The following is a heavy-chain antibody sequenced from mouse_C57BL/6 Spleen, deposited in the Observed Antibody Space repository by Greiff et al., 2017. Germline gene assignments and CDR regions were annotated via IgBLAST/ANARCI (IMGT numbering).Heavy chain of an antibody. J-gene: IGHJ4*01. CDR3: ARQLRLRGAMDY. CDR2: INYDGSST. Sequence: EVQLVESEGGLVQPGSSMKLSCTASGFTFSDYYMAWVRQVPEKGLEWVANINYDGSSTYYLDSLKSRFIISRDNAKNILYLQMSSLKSEDTATYYCARQLRLRGAMDYWGQGTSVTVSS. CDR1: GFTFSDYY. D-gene: IGHD3-2*02. V-gene: IGHV5-16*01.